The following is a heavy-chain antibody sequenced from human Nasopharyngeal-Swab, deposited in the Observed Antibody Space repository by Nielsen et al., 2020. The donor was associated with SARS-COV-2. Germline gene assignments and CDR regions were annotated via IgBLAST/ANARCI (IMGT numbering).Heavy chain of an antibody. Sequence: GESLKISCAASGFTFSSYSMNWVRQAPGKGLEWVSSISSSSSYIYYADSVKGRFTISRDNAKNSLYLQMNSLRAEDTAVYYCARGWEYSSSSPNWFDPWGQGTLVTVSS. J-gene: IGHJ5*02. CDR1: GFTFSSYS. CDR3: ARGWEYSSSSPNWFDP. CDR2: ISSSSSYI. V-gene: IGHV3-21*01. D-gene: IGHD6-6*01.